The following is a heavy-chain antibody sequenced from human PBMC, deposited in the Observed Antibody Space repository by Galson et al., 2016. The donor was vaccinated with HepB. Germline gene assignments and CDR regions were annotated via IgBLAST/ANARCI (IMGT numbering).Heavy chain of an antibody. CDR2: IYSGGST. D-gene: IGHD3-3*01. J-gene: IGHJ4*02. CDR1: GFTVFNNY. Sequence: CAASGFTVFNNYMTWVRQAPGKGLEWVSLIYSGGSTHYADSVKGRFTISRDSSKNTLYLQMNNLRAEDTAVYYCARSQISGVVNGPYWGQGTLVTVSS. V-gene: IGHV3-66*01. CDR3: ARSQISGVVNGPY.